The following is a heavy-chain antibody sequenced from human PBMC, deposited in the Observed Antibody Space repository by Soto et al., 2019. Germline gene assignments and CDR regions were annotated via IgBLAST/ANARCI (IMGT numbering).Heavy chain of an antibody. D-gene: IGHD6-19*01. CDR3: ARVHSGWYPHWYFDL. J-gene: IGHJ2*01. CDR1: GFTFSNYW. Sequence: EVQLVESGGGLVQPGGSLRLSCAASGFTFSNYWMHWVRQAPGKGLVWVSRINSDGSSTSYADSVKGRFTISRDNAKNTLYLQMNSLRAEDAAVYYCARVHSGWYPHWYFDLWGRGTLVTVSS. CDR2: INSDGSST. V-gene: IGHV3-74*01.